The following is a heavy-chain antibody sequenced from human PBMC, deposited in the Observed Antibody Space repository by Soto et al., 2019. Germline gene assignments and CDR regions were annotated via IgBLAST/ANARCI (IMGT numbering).Heavy chain of an antibody. CDR3: ARDCSSTSCDASGSRLGDAFDI. CDR1: GGSISSGGYY. D-gene: IGHD2-2*01. Sequence: PSETLSLTCTVSGGSISSGGYYWSWIRQHPGKGLEWIGYIYYSGSTYYNPSLKSRVTISVDTSKNQFSLKLSSVTAADTAVYYCARDCSSTSCDASGSRLGDAFDIWGQGTMVTVS. J-gene: IGHJ3*02. CDR2: IYYSGST. V-gene: IGHV4-31*03.